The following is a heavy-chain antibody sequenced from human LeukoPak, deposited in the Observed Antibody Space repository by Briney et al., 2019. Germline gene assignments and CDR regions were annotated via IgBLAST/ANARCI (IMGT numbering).Heavy chain of an antibody. J-gene: IGHJ4*02. Sequence: PGGSLRLSCAASGFTFSSCAMSWVRQAPGKGLEWVSAISGSGGSTFYADSVKGRFIISRDNSKSTLYLQMNSLRAEDTAVYYCAKALRGSGSYYVSDHLGQGTLVTVSS. CDR2: ISGSGGST. CDR1: GFTFSSCA. D-gene: IGHD3-10*01. V-gene: IGHV3-23*01. CDR3: AKALRGSGSYYVSDH.